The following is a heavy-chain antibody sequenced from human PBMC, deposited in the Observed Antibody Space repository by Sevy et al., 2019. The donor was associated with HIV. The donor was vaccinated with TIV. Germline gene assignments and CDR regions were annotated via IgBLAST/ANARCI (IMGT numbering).Heavy chain of an antibody. D-gene: IGHD1-1*01. CDR2: INPNNGAA. CDR1: GYSFITYS. Sequence: ASVRVSCKASGYSFITYSLHWVRQAPGQGLEWMAWINPNNGAAIYARTFQGRVTVTRDTSINTVYMEMSSLTSDDTAVYYCAREIWKLDLWGQGTLVTVSS. J-gene: IGHJ4*02. CDR3: AREIWKLDL. V-gene: IGHV1-2*02.